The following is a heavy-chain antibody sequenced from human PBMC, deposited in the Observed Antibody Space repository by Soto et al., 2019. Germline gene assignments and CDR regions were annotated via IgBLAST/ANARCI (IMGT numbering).Heavy chain of an antibody. D-gene: IGHD3-22*01. CDR2: GFHRGTT. Sequence: PXATLSLTCVVSGYSISSGDYWCWIRQPPGKGPEWVGNGFHRGTTYYNPSLKSRVVISVDTSKNEFSLRLDTVTAADTAVYYCARVDSTYYYNSSGYFTYWGQGIPVTVPS. V-gene: IGHV4-38-2*01. CDR1: GYSISSGDY. CDR3: ARVDSTYYYNSSGYFTY. J-gene: IGHJ4*02.